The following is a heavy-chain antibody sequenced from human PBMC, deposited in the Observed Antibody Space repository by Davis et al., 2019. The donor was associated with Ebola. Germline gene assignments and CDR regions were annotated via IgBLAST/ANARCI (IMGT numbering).Heavy chain of an antibody. CDR2: ISGSGGST. J-gene: IGHJ5*02. D-gene: IGHD4-17*01. CDR1: GFTFNSYA. CDR3: AKDPVYGDYGWFDP. Sequence: GGSLRLSCAASGFTFNSYAMSWVRQAPGKGLEWVSAISGSGGSTYYADSVKGRFTISRDNSKNTLYLQMNSLRAEDTAVYYCAKDPVYGDYGWFDPWGQGTLVTVSS. V-gene: IGHV3-23*01.